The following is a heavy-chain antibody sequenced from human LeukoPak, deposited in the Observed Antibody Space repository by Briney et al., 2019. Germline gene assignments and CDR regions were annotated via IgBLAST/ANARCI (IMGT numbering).Heavy chain of an antibody. J-gene: IGHJ4*02. CDR2: INPSGGST. CDR1: GYTFTSYY. D-gene: IGHD5-12*01. V-gene: IGHV1-46*01. Sequence: ASVKVSCKASGYTFTSYYMPWVRQAPGQGLEWMRIINPSGGSTSYAQKFQGRVTMTRDTSTSTVYMELSSLRSEDTAVYYCAREWLRLYIDYWGQGTLVTVSS. CDR3: AREWLRLYIDY.